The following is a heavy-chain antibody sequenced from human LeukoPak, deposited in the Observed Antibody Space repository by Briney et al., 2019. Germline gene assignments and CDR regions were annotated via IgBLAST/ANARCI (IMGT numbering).Heavy chain of an antibody. J-gene: IGHJ5*02. CDR1: GGTFSSYA. CDR3: ARTEKEMDFWFDP. Sequence: GASVKVSCKASGGTFSSYAISWVRQAPGQGLEWIGGIIPIFGTANYAQKFQGRVTITTDESTSTAYMELSSLRSEDTAVYYCARTEKEMDFWFDPWGQGTLVTVSS. D-gene: IGHD5-24*01. CDR2: IIPIFGTA. V-gene: IGHV1-69*05.